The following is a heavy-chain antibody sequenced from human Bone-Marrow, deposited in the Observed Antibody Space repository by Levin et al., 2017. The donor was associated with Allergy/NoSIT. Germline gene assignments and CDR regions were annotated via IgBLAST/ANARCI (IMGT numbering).Heavy chain of an antibody. CDR3: GADWNWGRNGAFYFDS. J-gene: IGHJ4*02. CDR2: IVVGSDNT. V-gene: IGHV1-58*01. D-gene: IGHD3-16*01. CDR1: GFTFSVSA. Sequence: RASVKVSCKASGFTFSVSAVQWVRQARGQRLEWIGWIVVGSDNTHYAQEFQERATITRDLSTSTVHMELRSLRLDDTAVYFCGADWNWGRNGAFYFDSWGQGTQVTVSS.